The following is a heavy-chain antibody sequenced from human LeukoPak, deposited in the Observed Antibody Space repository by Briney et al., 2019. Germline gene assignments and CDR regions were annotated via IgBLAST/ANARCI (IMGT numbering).Heavy chain of an antibody. CDR1: GYTFTGYY. CDR2: INPNSGGT. D-gene: IGHD3-22*01. J-gene: IGHJ4*02. V-gene: IGHV1-2*02. Sequence: ASVKVSCKASGYTFTGYYMHWVRQAPGQGLEWMGWINPNSGGTNYAQKFQGRVTMTRDTSISTAYMELSRLRSDDTAVYYCARVKEVTMIVVDYWGQGTLVTVSS. CDR3: ARVKEVTMIVVDY.